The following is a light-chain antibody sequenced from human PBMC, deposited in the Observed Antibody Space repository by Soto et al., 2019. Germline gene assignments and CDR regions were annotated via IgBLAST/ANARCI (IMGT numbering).Light chain of an antibody. CDR2: EVS. CDR3: CSYAGSSTSYV. CDR1: SSDVGSYNL. V-gene: IGLV2-23*02. J-gene: IGLJ1*01. Sequence: QSVLTQPASVSGSPGQSIPISCTGTSSDVGSYNLLSWYQQHPGKAPKLMIYEVSKRPSGVSNRFSGSKSGNTASLTISGLQAEDEADYYCCSYAGSSTSYVFGTGTKVTVL.